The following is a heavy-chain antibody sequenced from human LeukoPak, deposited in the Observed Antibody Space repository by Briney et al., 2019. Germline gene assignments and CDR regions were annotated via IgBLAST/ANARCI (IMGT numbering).Heavy chain of an antibody. CDR2: ISNSGTAI. CDR3: ARAGYSMDTEYFQH. Sequence: GGSLRLSCAASGFTFSSYEMNWVRQAPGKGLEWVSYISNSGTAIYYADSVKGRFTISRDNAKSSLYLQMDSLRAEDTAVYYCARAGYSMDTEYFQHWGQGTLVTVSS. CDR1: GFTFSSYE. V-gene: IGHV3-48*03. J-gene: IGHJ1*01. D-gene: IGHD5-18*01.